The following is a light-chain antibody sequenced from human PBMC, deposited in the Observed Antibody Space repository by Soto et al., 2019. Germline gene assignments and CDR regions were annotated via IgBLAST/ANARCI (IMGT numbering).Light chain of an antibody. Sequence: QSALTQPASVSGSPGQSITISCTGTSSDIGGYNYVSWYQQHPGKAPKLMIYAVTNRPSGVSNRFSGSKSGNTASLTISGRQAEDEADYYCSSYTSSNTLVFGGGTQLTVL. V-gene: IGLV2-14*03. CDR3: SSYTSSNTLV. CDR2: AVT. J-gene: IGLJ2*01. CDR1: SSDIGGYNY.